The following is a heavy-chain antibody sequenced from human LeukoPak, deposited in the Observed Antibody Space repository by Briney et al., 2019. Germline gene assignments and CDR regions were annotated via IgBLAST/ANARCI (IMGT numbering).Heavy chain of an antibody. CDR3: ARDLASGAFDH. V-gene: IGHV3-33*01. Sequence: PGRSLRLSCAASGFSFSHYGMHWVRQAPGKGLEWVTIIWYDGSKKYYVESVKGRFTISRDNSNNTLYLQMNNLRAEDTALYYCARDLASGAFDHWGQGTLVTVSS. CDR1: GFSFSHYG. D-gene: IGHD3-10*01. J-gene: IGHJ4*02. CDR2: IWYDGSKK.